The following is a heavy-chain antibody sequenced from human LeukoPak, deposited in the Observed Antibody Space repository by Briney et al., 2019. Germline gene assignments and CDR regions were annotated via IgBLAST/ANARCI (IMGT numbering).Heavy chain of an antibody. CDR1: GFTFSSYG. CDR3: TRGLGAIRGGWFDP. D-gene: IGHD1-26*01. J-gene: IGHJ5*02. V-gene: IGHV3-30*03. Sequence: TGGSLRLSCAASGFTFSSYGMHWVRQAPGMGLEWVAIISYDGSNKYYADSVKGRFTISRDNSKNTLYLQMTSLRPEDTAVYYCTRGLGAIRGGWFDPWGQGTLVTVSS. CDR2: ISYDGSNK.